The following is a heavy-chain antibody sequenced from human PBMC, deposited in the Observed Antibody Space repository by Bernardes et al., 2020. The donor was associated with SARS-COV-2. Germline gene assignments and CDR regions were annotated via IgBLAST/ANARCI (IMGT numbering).Heavy chain of an antibody. CDR2: IYPTSGGT. CDR1: GYTFTDYY. D-gene: IGHD3-22*01. J-gene: IGHJ4*02. CDR3: ASVTYSSGADFDY. Sequence: ASVKVSCMASGYTFTDYYVHWVRQTPGQGLEWMGWIYPTSGGTEFAHNFYGRVTMTRDTSISTAYMELSRLTSDDTAVYYCASVTYSSGADFDYWGQGTLVTVSS. V-gene: IGHV1-2*07.